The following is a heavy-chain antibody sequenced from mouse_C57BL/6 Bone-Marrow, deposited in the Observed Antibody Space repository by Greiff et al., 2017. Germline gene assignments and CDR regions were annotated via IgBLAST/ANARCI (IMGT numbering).Heavy chain of an antibody. Sequence: QVQLQQPGAELVKPGASVKLSCKASGYTFTSSWMHWVKQRPGPGLEWIGMIHPTSGSTNYNEQFQSKATLTVDQSSSTAYMQLSSLTSEDSAVEYCAREDTTVVAPFDYWGKGTTLTVSS. V-gene: IGHV1-64*01. CDR2: IHPTSGST. D-gene: IGHD1-1*01. CDR1: GYTFTSSW. J-gene: IGHJ2*01. CDR3: AREDTTVVAPFDY.